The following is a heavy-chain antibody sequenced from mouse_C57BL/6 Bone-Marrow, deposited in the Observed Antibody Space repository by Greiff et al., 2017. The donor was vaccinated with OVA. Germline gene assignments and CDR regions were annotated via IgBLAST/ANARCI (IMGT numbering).Heavy chain of an antibody. Sequence: EVQRVESGGGLVQPGGSMKLSCAASGFTFSDAWMDWVRQSPEKGLEWVAEIRNKANNHATYYAESVKGRFTISRDDSKSSVYLQMNSLRAEDTGIYYCTRGGIDDYDVPFAYWGQGTLVTVSA. D-gene: IGHD2-4*01. CDR2: IRNKANNHAT. V-gene: IGHV6-6*01. CDR1: GFTFSDAW. CDR3: TRGGIDDYDVPFAY. J-gene: IGHJ3*01.